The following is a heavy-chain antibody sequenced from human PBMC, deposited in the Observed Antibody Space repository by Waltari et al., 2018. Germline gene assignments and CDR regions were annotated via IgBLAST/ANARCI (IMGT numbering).Heavy chain of an antibody. Sequence: QVHLVQSGAEVKKPGASVKVSCKASGYTFTGYYIQWVRRAPGLGLEWMGRINPNSGDTNYAQKFQGRVTLTRDTSINTAYMELSSLKSDDTAVYFCGRLGGSMTTYQTFRDHWGQGILVNVSS. V-gene: IGHV1-2*06. D-gene: IGHD2-21*01. J-gene: IGHJ5*02. CDR3: GRLGGSMTTYQTFRDH. CDR1: GYTFTGYY. CDR2: INPNSGDT.